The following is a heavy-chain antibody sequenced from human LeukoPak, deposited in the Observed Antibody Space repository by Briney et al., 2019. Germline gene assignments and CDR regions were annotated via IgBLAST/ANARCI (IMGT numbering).Heavy chain of an antibody. D-gene: IGHD3-22*01. Sequence: PGGSLRLSCAASGVTLSSYAMSWARQAPGKGLEWVSGISSSGSGGSTYYADSVKGRSTISRDNSKNTLYLQMNSLRAEDTAVYYCAKSVPHYDSSGRRGIAEYFQHWGQGTLVTVSS. CDR2: ISSSGSGGST. CDR3: AKSVPHYDSSGRRGIAEYFQH. CDR1: GVTLSSYA. J-gene: IGHJ1*01. V-gene: IGHV3-23*01.